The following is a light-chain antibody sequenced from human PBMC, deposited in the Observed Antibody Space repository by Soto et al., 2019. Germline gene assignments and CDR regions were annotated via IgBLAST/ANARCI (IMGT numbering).Light chain of an antibody. Sequence: DIQMTQSPSTLSASVGDRVTITCRASQSISSWLAWYQQKPGKAPKLLISGASNLHGGVPSRFSGSGSRTDFTLTITHLQSEDFATYYCQHYLNYPVTFGQGTRLEIK. V-gene: IGKV1-5*01. CDR3: QHYLNYPVT. CDR1: QSISSW. CDR2: GAS. J-gene: IGKJ5*01.